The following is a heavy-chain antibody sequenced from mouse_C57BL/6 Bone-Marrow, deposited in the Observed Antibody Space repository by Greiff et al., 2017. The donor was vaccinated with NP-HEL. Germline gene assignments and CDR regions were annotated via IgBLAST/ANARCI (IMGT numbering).Heavy chain of an antibody. V-gene: IGHV5-15*01. CDR3: ARQGSNWGYWYFDV. D-gene: IGHD4-1*01. Sequence: EVKLMESGGGLVQPGGSLKLSCAASGFTFSDYGMAWVRQAPRKGPEWVAFISNLAYSIYYADTVTGRFTISRENAKNTLYLEMSSLRSEDTAMYYCARQGSNWGYWYFDVWGTGTTVTVSS. CDR1: GFTFSDYG. CDR2: ISNLAYSI. J-gene: IGHJ1*03.